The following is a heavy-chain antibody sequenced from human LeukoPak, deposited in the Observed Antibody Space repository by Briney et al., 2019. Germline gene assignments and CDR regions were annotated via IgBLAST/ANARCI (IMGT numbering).Heavy chain of an antibody. V-gene: IGHV3-30*18. CDR1: GFTFSSYG. CDR2: ISYDGSNK. Sequence: GGSLRLSCVVSGFTFSSYGMHWVRQAPGKGLEWVAAISYDGSNKFYADSAKGRFTISRDNSKNTLYLQMNSLRAEDTAVYYCAKRGSYGDHGAGNNWFDPWGQGTLVTVSS. D-gene: IGHD4-17*01. CDR3: AKRGSYGDHGAGNNWFDP. J-gene: IGHJ5*02.